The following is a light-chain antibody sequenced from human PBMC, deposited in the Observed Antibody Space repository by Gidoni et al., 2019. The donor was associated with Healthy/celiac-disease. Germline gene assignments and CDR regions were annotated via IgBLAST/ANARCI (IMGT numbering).Light chain of an antibody. J-gene: IGLJ2*01. V-gene: IGLV1-40*01. CDR1: SSNIRACYD. CDR3: QSYDSSLSAGV. Sequence: QSVLTLPPSVSAAPGQRGTISCTGSSSNIRACYDVHWYQQLPGTAPKLLIYGNSKRPSGVPDRFSGSKSGTSASLAITGLQAEDEADYYCQSYDSSLSAGVFGGGTKLTVL. CDR2: GNS.